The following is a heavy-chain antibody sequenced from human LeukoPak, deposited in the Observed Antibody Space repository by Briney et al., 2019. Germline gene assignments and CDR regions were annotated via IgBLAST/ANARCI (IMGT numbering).Heavy chain of an antibody. V-gene: IGHV3-30*18. Sequence: GGSLRLSCAASGFTFSSYGMHWVRQAPGKGLEWVAVISYDGSNKYYADSVKGRFTISRDNSKNTLYLQMNSLRAEDTAVYYCAKVSSGWYEEEFDYWGQGTLVTVSS. J-gene: IGHJ4*02. CDR1: GFTFSSYG. CDR3: AKVSSGWYEEEFDY. CDR2: ISYDGSNK. D-gene: IGHD6-19*01.